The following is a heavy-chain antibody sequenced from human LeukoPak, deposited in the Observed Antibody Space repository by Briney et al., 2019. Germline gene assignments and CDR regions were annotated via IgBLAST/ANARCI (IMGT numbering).Heavy chain of an antibody. D-gene: IGHD5-18*01. CDR2: IYHSGST. CDR3: ARDRGGYTYSHDY. Sequence: NPSGTLSLTCAVSGGSISSSNWWSWVRQPPGKGLEWIGEIYHSGSTNYNPSLKSRVTISVDKSKNQFSLKLSSVTAADTAVYYCARDRGGYTYSHDYWGQGTLVTVSS. CDR1: GGSISSSNW. V-gene: IGHV4-4*02. J-gene: IGHJ4*02.